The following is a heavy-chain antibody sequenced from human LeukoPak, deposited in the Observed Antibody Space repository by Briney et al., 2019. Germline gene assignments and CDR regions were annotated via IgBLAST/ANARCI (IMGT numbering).Heavy chain of an antibody. J-gene: IGHJ3*02. V-gene: IGHV3-30*04. CDR3: VRDPPEWFLDHDAYDI. CDR2: VSYDGTKQ. D-gene: IGHD3-3*01. CDR1: GFTFSNCA. Sequence: GRSLRLSCAASGFTFSNCAMHWVRQAPGKGLEWLAIVSYDGTKQDYTDSVKGRFTISRDNSKNTMDLQMNSLTVEDTGVYYCVRDPPEWFLDHDAYDIWGQGTIVTVSS.